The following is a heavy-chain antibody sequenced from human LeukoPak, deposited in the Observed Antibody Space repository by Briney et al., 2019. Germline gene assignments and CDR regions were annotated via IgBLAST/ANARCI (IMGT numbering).Heavy chain of an antibody. CDR1: GFTFSSYE. D-gene: IGHD5-24*01. J-gene: IGHJ6*03. CDR3: ARGITYYYYYMDV. V-gene: IGHV3-48*03. Sequence: GGSLRLSCAASGFTFSSYEMNWVRQAPGKGLEWVSYISSSGSTIYYADSVKGRFTISRDNAKNSLYLQMNSLRAEDTAVYYCARGITYYYYYMDVWGKGTTVTISS. CDR2: ISSSGSTI.